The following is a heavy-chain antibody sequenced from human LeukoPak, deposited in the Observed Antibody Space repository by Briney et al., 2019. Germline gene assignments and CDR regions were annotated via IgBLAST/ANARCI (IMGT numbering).Heavy chain of an antibody. D-gene: IGHD6-19*01. CDR3: VRRGDASSGWGDHDF. V-gene: IGHV3-23*01. CDR2: IGGSGDKT. Sequence: GGSLRLSCAASGYTFNRNAISWVRQAPGKGLEWVSTIGGSGDKTFYADSVKGRFTISRDNSKNMVHLQMNSLTGEDTALYYCVRRGDASSGWGDHDFWGQGALVTVSS. CDR1: GYTFNRNA. J-gene: IGHJ4*02.